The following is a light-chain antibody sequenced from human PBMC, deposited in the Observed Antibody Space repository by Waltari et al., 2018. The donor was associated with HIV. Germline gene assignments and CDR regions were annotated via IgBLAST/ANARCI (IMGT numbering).Light chain of an antibody. V-gene: IGLV3-1*01. J-gene: IGLJ2*01. CDR1: KLGDKY. CDR3: QAWDSRTADVA. CDR2: QDT. Sequence: SYELTQSPSVSVSPGQTASITCSGDKLGDKYACWYQQRPGQSPVLLIYQDTKRPSGIPERFSGSNSGNTATLTISVTQAMDEADYYCQAWDSRTADVAFGGGTKLTVL.